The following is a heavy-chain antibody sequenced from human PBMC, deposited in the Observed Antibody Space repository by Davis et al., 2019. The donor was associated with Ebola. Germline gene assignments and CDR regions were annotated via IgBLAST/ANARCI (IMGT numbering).Heavy chain of an antibody. V-gene: IGHV3-73*01. J-gene: IGHJ4*02. Sequence: SLIPHRASPGFTFSPSPMHRVRQASGTGLEWVGRIRSKANSYATAYAASVKGRFTISRDDSKNTAYLQMNSLKTEDTAVYYCTATVTTSDYWGPGTLVTVSS. CDR1: GFTFSPSP. D-gene: IGHD4-17*01. CDR2: IRSKANSYAT. CDR3: TATVTTSDY.